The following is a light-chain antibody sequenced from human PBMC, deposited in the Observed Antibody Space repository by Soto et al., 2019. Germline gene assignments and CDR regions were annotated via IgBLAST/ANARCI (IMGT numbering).Light chain of an antibody. Sequence: EVVLTQSPSTLSLSPGERATLSCRASQSVSSNLAWYQQNPGQPPRLLIYDAYSRATGIPARFSGSGSGTDFTLTISRLEPEDFAVYYCQQYGGTPPITFGQGTRLEIK. CDR3: QQYGGTPPIT. J-gene: IGKJ5*01. CDR2: DAY. V-gene: IGKV3-20*01. CDR1: QSVSSN.